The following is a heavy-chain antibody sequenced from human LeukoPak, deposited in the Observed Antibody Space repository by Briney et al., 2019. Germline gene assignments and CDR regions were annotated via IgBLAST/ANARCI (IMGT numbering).Heavy chain of an antibody. Sequence: SETLSLTCTVSGGSISSYYWSWIRQPPGKGLEWIGYIYYSGSTNYNPSLKSRVTISVDTSKNQFSLKLSSVTAADTAVYYCAREDSSGGYFDYWGQGTLVTVSS. CDR2: IYYSGST. CDR3: AREDSSGGYFDY. V-gene: IGHV4-59*01. D-gene: IGHD3-22*01. CDR1: GGSISSYY. J-gene: IGHJ4*02.